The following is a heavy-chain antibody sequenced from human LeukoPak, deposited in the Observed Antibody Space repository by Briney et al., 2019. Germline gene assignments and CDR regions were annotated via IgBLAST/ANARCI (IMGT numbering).Heavy chain of an antibody. J-gene: IGHJ5*02. Sequence: GSVKVSCKASGYIFTTFGFTWVRQAPGQGLEWMGWISSNNGNTNYAQNLQGRVTMTTDTLTNTAYMELRSLRSDDTAVYYCVRGDYAANWFDPWGQGTLVTVSS. V-gene: IGHV1-18*01. CDR2: ISSNNGNT. CDR3: VRGDYAANWFDP. CDR1: GYIFTTFG. D-gene: IGHD4/OR15-4a*01.